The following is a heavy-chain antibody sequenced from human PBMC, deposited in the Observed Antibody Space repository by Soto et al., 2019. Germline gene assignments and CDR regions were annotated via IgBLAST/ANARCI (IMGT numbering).Heavy chain of an antibody. D-gene: IGHD3-16*01. V-gene: IGHV3-7*01. J-gene: IGHJ6*02. CDR3: ASLGRHG. CDR1: GFSFSDSW. Sequence: PGGSLRLSCVASGFSFSDSWMDWVRQAPGKGPEWVANINPGGSEKNYVDSVKGRFTISRDNAKNSLFLQMNNLRAEDTGVDYCASLGRHGWGQGTTVTVSS. CDR2: INPGGSEK.